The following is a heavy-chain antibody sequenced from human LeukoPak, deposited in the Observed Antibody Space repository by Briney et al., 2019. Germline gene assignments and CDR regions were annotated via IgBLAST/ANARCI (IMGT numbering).Heavy chain of an antibody. Sequence: GGSLRLSCAASGFTFSSYAMSWVRQAPGKGLEWVSAISGSGGSTYYADSAKGRFTISRDNSKNTLYLQMNSLRAEDTAVYYCAKGSSSFVTGTTGFDYWGQGTLVTVSS. V-gene: IGHV3-23*01. J-gene: IGHJ4*02. CDR2: ISGSGGST. CDR1: GFTFSSYA. CDR3: AKGSSSFVTGTTGFDY. D-gene: IGHD1-1*01.